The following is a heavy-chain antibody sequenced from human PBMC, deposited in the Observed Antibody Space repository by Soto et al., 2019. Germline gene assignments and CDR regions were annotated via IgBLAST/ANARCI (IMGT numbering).Heavy chain of an antibody. J-gene: IGHJ4*02. CDR1: GFTFSSYA. Sequence: QVQLVESGGGVVQPGRSLRLSCAASGFTFSSYAMHWVRQAPGKGLEWVAVISYDGSNKYYADSVKGRFTISRDNSKNTLYLQMNSLRAEDTAVYYCARDSNPNRGYSGYLPDYWGQGTLVTVSS. CDR3: ARDSNPNRGYSGYLPDY. D-gene: IGHD5-12*01. V-gene: IGHV3-30-3*01. CDR2: ISYDGSNK.